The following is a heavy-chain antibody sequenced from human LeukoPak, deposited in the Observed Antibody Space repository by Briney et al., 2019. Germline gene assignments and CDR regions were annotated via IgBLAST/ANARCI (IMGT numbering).Heavy chain of an antibody. V-gene: IGHV4-34*01. Sequence: PSETLSLTCAVYGGSFSGYYWSWIRQPPGKGLEWIGEINHSGSTNYNPSLKSRVTISVDTSKNQFSLKLSSVTAADTAVYYCASVKYYYGSGSYYLDHWGQATLVTVSS. CDR2: INHSGST. D-gene: IGHD3-10*01. CDR1: GGSFSGYY. J-gene: IGHJ4*02. CDR3: ASVKYYYGSGSYYLDH.